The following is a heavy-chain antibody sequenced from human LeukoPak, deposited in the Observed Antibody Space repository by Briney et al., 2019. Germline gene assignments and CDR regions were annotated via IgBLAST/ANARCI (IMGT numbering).Heavy chain of an antibody. Sequence: SETLSLTCSGSGGSISPYYWSWIRQPPGKGLEWIGYIFYSGITTYNPSLKSRVTISLDSSKNQFFLRLTSVTAADTAMYYCARAETLAAIYFDFWGQGSLVTVSS. CDR2: IFYSGIT. J-gene: IGHJ4*02. V-gene: IGHV4-59*01. CDR1: GGSISPYY. CDR3: ARAETLAAIYFDF. D-gene: IGHD6-25*01.